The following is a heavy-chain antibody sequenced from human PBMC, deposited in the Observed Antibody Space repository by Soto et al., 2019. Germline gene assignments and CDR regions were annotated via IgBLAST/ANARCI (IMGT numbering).Heavy chain of an antibody. V-gene: IGHV4-4*02. CDR3: AGSPPSYADQTWFDP. CDR2: IYHSGST. CDR1: SGSISSSIW. D-gene: IGHD4-17*01. J-gene: IGHJ5*02. Sequence: QVQLQESGPRLVKPSGTLSLTCAVSSGSISSSIWWSWVRQPPGKGLEWIGQIYHSGSTNYNPSLKSRVAISVDTSKTQSALKLSSVTAADTAVYYCAGSPPSYADQTWFDPWGQGTLVTVSS.